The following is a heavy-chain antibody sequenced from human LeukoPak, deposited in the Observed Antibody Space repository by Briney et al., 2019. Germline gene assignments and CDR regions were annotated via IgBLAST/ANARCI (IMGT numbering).Heavy chain of an antibody. V-gene: IGHV1-69*01. J-gene: IGHJ3*02. Sequence: SVNVSCKASGGTFSSYAISWVRQAPGQGLEWVGGIIPIFGTANYAQKFQGRVTITADESTSTAYMELSSLRSEDTAVYYCARDRDYCSGGSCYPDAFDIWGQGTMVTVSS. CDR2: IIPIFGTA. D-gene: IGHD2-15*01. CDR1: GGTFSSYA. CDR3: ARDRDYCSGGSCYPDAFDI.